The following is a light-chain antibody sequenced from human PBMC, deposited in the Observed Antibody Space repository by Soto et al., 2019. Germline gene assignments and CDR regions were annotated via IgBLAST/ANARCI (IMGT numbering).Light chain of an antibody. J-gene: IGKJ1*01. CDR3: QQHYSTLWT. CDR1: QSVLYSSNNKNY. CDR2: WAS. V-gene: IGKV4-1*01. Sequence: DIVMTQSPDSLAVSLGERATINCKSSQSVLYSSNNKNYLAWCQQRPGQPPKLLIYWASTRESGVPDRFSGSGSETDFTLTISSLQAEDVAVYYCQQHYSTLWTVGQGTKVDSK.